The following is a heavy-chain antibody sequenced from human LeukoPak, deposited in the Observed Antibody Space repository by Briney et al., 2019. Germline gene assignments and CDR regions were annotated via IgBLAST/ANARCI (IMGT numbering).Heavy chain of an antibody. D-gene: IGHD2-8*02. CDR2: TRTKAHSYTA. CDR1: GFTVGDHY. V-gene: IGHV3-72*01. Sequence: GGSLRLSCAASGFTVGDHYVDWVRQAPGEGLEWIGHTRTKAHSYTAEYAASVKGRFTMSGDDSKNSVFLQMNSLKTEDTAVYYCATLYYNGGVFHPFEFWGQGTLVTVSS. J-gene: IGHJ4*02. CDR3: ATLYYNGGVFHPFEF.